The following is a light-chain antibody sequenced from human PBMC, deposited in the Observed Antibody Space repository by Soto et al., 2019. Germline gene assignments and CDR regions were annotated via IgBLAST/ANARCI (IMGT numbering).Light chain of an antibody. CDR3: CSYAGSSTFVV. Sequence: QSALTQPPSASGSPGQSVTISCSGTNSDVGGYNLVSWYQQHPGKAPKLMIYEGSKRPSGVSNRFSGSKSGNTASLTISGLQAEDEADYYCCSYAGSSTFVVFGGGTKVTVL. CDR1: NSDVGGYNL. J-gene: IGLJ2*01. CDR2: EGS. V-gene: IGLV2-23*03.